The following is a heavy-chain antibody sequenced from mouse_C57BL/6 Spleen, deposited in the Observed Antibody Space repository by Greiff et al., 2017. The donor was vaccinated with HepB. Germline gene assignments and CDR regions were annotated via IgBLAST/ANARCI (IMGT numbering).Heavy chain of an antibody. CDR3: ARDAGLPFAY. D-gene: IGHD2-4*01. CDR1: GFTFSSYA. CDR2: ISDGGSYT. J-gene: IGHJ3*01. Sequence: EVQLVESGGGLVKPGGSLKLSCAASGFTFSSYAMSWVRQTPEKRLEWVATISDGGSYTYYPDNVKGRFTISRDNAKNNLYLQMSHLKSEDTAMYYCARDAGLPFAYWGQGTLVTVSA. V-gene: IGHV5-4*01.